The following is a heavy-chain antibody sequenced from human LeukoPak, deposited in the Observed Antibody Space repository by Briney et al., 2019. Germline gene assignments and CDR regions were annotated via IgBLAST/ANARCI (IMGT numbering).Heavy chain of an antibody. CDR2: ISSSSSYI. CDR3: ARGGYDHDYQSLQIDY. Sequence: PGGSLRLSCAASGFTFSSYSMNWVRQAPGKGLEWVSSISSSSSYIYYADSVKGRFTISRDNAKNSLYLQMNSLRAEDTAVYYCARGGYDHDYQSLQIDYWGQGTLVTVSS. V-gene: IGHV3-21*01. J-gene: IGHJ4*02. CDR1: GFTFSSYS. D-gene: IGHD4-11*01.